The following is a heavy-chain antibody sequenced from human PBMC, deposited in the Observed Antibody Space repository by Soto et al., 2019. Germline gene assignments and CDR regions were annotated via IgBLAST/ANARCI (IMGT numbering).Heavy chain of an antibody. CDR2: IYYSGST. V-gene: IGHV4-59*01. D-gene: IGHD5-12*01. CDR1: GGSISSYH. J-gene: IGHJ3*02. CDR3: AGGSGDGYNYAFDI. Sequence: SETLSLTCTVSGGSISSYHWSWIRQPPGKGLEWIGYIYYSGSTNYNPSLKSRVTISVDTSKNQFSLKLSSVTAADTAVYYCAGGSGDGYNYAFDIWGQGTMVTVSS.